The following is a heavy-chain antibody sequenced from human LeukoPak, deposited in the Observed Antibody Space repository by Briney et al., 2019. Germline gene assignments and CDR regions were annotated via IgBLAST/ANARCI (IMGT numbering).Heavy chain of an antibody. Sequence: SETLSLTCAVYGGSFSGYYWSWIRQPPGKGLEWIGEINHSGSTNYNPSLKSRVTISVDTSKNQFSLKLGSVTAADTAVYYCARGLGYSSGWTYFDYWGQGTLVTVSS. CDR2: INHSGST. D-gene: IGHD6-19*01. CDR3: ARGLGYSSGWTYFDY. CDR1: GGSFSGYY. J-gene: IGHJ4*02. V-gene: IGHV4-34*01.